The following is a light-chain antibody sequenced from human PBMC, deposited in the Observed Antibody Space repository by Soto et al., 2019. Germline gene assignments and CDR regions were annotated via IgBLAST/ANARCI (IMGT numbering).Light chain of an antibody. CDR2: DVS. CDR1: SSDVGGYNY. Sequence: QSALTHPASVSGSPGQSITISCTGTSSDVGGYNYVSWYQQHPGKAPKLMIYDVSNRPSGVSNRFSGSKSSNTASLTISGLQAEDEADYYCSSYTSSSTLGVVFGGGTKITVL. CDR3: SSYTSSSTLGVV. V-gene: IGLV2-14*01. J-gene: IGLJ2*01.